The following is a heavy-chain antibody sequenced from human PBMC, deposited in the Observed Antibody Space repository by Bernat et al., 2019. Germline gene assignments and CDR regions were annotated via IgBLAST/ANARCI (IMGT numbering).Heavy chain of an antibody. CDR1: GLTSVTPT. Sequence: EVQLVESGEGRWQPGGSLKPPGEPPGLTSVTPTCPGFGRPQGRELGWVHLLVGVSTTIYYEDSVKGRFIISRDNGENSLYLQLSSLRVEDTAVYYCARDGKRRSNYGYDFDYWGQGTLVTVSS. CDR3: ARDGKRRSNYGYDFDY. CDR2: LVGVSTTI. D-gene: IGHD3-16*01. J-gene: IGHJ4*02. V-gene: IGHV3-69-1*02.